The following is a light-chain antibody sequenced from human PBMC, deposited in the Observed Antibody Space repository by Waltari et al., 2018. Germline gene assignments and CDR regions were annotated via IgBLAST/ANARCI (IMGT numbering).Light chain of an antibody. Sequence: DIVITQSPDSLVVSLGERATINCKSSRNLLYSPNNKDFLAWYQQKPGQPPKLLIYWASTREAGVPDRFTGSGSGTDFSLTISSLQAEDVAVYYCQQYDDTPYTFGQGTKVEIK. CDR2: WAS. CDR3: QQYDDTPYT. J-gene: IGKJ2*01. CDR1: RNLLYSPNNKDF. V-gene: IGKV4-1*01.